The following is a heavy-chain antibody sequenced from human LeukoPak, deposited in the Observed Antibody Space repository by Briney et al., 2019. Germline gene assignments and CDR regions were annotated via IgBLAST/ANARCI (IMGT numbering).Heavy chain of an antibody. Sequence: PGGSLRLSCAASGFTFSSYGMHWVRQAPGKGLEWVAVIWYDGSNKYYADSVKGRFTISRDNSKNTLYLQMNSLRAEDTAVYYCARAPLYGSGSYSFDYWGQGTLVTVYS. J-gene: IGHJ4*02. CDR3: ARAPLYGSGSYSFDY. V-gene: IGHV3-33*01. D-gene: IGHD3-10*01. CDR2: IWYDGSNK. CDR1: GFTFSSYG.